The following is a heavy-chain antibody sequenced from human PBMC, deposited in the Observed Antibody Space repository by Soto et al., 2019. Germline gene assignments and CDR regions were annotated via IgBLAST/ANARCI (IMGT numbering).Heavy chain of an antibody. CDR2: ISYDGSNK. CDR1: GFTFSSYG. V-gene: IGHV3-30*18. Sequence: GGSLRLSCAASGFTFSSYGMHWVRQAPGKGLEWVAVISYDGSNKYYADSVKGRFTISRDNSKNTLYLQMNSLRAEDTAVYYCAKDTLEWLLVVGAQDYWGQGTLVTVSS. CDR3: AKDTLEWLLVVGAQDY. D-gene: IGHD3-3*01. J-gene: IGHJ4*02.